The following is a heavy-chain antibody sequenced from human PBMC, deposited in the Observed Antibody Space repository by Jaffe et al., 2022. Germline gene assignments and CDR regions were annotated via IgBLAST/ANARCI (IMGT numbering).Heavy chain of an antibody. J-gene: IGHJ6*03. Sequence: EVQLVESGGGLVQPGGSLRLSCAASGFTVSSNYMSWVRQAPGKGLEWVSVIYSGGSTYYADSVKGRFTISRDNSKNTLYLQMNSLRAEDTAVYYCARVGDTAMVPYYMDVWGKGTTVTVSS. CDR1: GFTVSSNY. CDR2: IYSGGST. D-gene: IGHD5-18*01. V-gene: IGHV3-66*02. CDR3: ARVGDTAMVPYYMDV.